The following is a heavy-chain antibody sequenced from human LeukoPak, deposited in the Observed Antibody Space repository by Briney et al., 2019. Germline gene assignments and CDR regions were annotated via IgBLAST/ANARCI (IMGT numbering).Heavy chain of an antibody. CDR1: GFTVSSNY. Sequence: GSLRLSCAASGFTVSSNYMSWVRPAPGKGLEWVSVIYSGGSTYYADSVKGRFTTSRDNSKNTLYLQMSSLRAEDTAVYSCARESSGGQYFFDHWGQGTLVTVSS. D-gene: IGHD3-10*01. V-gene: IGHV3-53*01. J-gene: IGHJ4*02. CDR2: IYSGGST. CDR3: ARESSGGQYFFDH.